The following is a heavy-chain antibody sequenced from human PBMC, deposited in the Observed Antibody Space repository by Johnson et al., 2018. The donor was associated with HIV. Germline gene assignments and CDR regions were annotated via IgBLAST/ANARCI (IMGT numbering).Heavy chain of an antibody. D-gene: IGHD2-15*01. CDR3: ARSVGYCSGGSCSPDAFDI. CDR2: ISMSGRTI. Sequence: SGFTFSDYYMSWIRQAPGKGLEWVSYISMSGRTIYYADSVKGRFTISRDNAKNSLYLQMNSLRAEDTAVYYCARSVGYCSGGSCSPDAFDIWGQGTMVTVSS. CDR1: GFTFSDYY. J-gene: IGHJ3*02. V-gene: IGHV3-11*04.